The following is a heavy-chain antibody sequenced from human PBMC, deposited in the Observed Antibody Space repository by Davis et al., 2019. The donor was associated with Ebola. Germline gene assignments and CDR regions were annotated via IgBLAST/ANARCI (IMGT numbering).Heavy chain of an antibody. Sequence: SETLSLTCTVSGGSISSGDYYWSWIRQPPGKGLEWIGYIYYSGSTNYNPSLKSRVTISVDKSKNQFSLKLSSVTAADTAVYYCARRYSSSWYVTTGWGQGTLVTVSS. CDR2: IYYSGST. D-gene: IGHD6-13*01. CDR1: GGSISSGDYY. J-gene: IGHJ4*02. V-gene: IGHV4-30-4*01. CDR3: ARRYSSSWYVTTG.